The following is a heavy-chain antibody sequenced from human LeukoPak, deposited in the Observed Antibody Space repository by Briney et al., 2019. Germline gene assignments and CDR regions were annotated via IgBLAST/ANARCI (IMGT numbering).Heavy chain of an antibody. CDR2: MNPNSGNT. J-gene: IGHJ4*02. CDR3: ARVRGYDSSGTDY. V-gene: IGHV1-8*01. Sequence: ASVKVSRKASGYTFTSYDINWVRQATGQGLEWMGWMNPNSGNTGYTQKFQGRVTMNGSTSISTAYMELSSLRPEDTSVYYCARVRGYDSSGTDYWGQGTLVTVSS. CDR1: GYTFTSYD. D-gene: IGHD3-22*01.